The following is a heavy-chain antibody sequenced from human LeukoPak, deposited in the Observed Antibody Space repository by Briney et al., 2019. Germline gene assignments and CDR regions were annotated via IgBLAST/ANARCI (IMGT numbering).Heavy chain of an antibody. CDR3: AREAGTSDY. Sequence: GGSLRLSCAASGFTFSRYWMSWVRQAPGKGLEWVANIKQDGSEKYYVDSVKGRFTISRDNAENSLYLQVNSLRAEDTAVYYCAREAGTSDYWGQGTLVTVSS. CDR1: GFTFSRYW. V-gene: IGHV3-7*01. J-gene: IGHJ4*02. D-gene: IGHD6-19*01. CDR2: IKQDGSEK.